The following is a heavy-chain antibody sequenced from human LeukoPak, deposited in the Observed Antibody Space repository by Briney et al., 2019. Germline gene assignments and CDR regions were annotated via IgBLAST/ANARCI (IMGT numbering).Heavy chain of an antibody. CDR1: GYTFTGYY. D-gene: IGHD5-18*01. Sequence: ASVKVSCKASGYTFTGYYMHWVRQAPGQGLEWMGWINPNSGGTNYAQKFQGRVTMTRDTSISTAYMELSRLRSEDTAVYYCARGGGYSYGYLYYYYMDVWGKGTTVTISS. CDR3: ARGGGYSYGYLYYYYMDV. CDR2: INPNSGGT. V-gene: IGHV1-2*02. J-gene: IGHJ6*03.